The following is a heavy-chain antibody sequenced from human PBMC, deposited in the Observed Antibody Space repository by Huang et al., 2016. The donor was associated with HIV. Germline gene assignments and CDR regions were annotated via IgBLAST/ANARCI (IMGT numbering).Heavy chain of an antibody. V-gene: IGHV3-74*01. D-gene: IGHD3-22*01. CDR2: INSDASST. CDR3: ARDPRIQSWLNFFDY. J-gene: IGHJ4*02. Sequence: EVQLVESGGGLVQPGGSLRLSCAASGFSISSYWMHWVRQAPGKGLVWVSRINSDASSTSYADSVKGRFTIARDNAKNTLYLQMNSLRAEDTAVYYCARDPRIQSWLNFFDYWGQGTLVSVSS. CDR1: GFSISSYW.